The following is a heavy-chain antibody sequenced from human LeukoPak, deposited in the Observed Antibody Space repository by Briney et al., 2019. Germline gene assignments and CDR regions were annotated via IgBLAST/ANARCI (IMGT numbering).Heavy chain of an antibody. CDR3: ARDATQTYYYDSSGYQGGFDI. J-gene: IGHJ3*02. V-gene: IGHV4-31*03. D-gene: IGHD3-22*01. CDR1: GGSISSGGYY. CDR2: IYYSGST. Sequence: PSETLSLTCTVSGGSISSGGYYWSWIRQHPGKGLEWIGYIYYSGSTYYNPSLKSRVTISVDTSKNQFSLKLSSVTVADTAVYYCARDATQTYYYDSSGYQGGFDIWGQGTMVTVSS.